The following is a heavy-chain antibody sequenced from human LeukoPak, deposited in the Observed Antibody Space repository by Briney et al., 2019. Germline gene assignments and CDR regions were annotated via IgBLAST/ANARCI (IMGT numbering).Heavy chain of an antibody. CDR1: GGSISSYY. V-gene: IGHV4-59*08. D-gene: IGHD3-3*01. Sequence: SETLSLTCTVSGGSISSYYWSWIRQPPGNGLEWIGYIYYSGSTNYNPSLKSRVTISVDTSKNQFSLKLSSVTAADTAVYYCARRGSDFWSGYYYNYFDYWGQGTLVTVSS. CDR3: ARRGSDFWSGYYYNYFDY. CDR2: IYYSGST. J-gene: IGHJ4*02.